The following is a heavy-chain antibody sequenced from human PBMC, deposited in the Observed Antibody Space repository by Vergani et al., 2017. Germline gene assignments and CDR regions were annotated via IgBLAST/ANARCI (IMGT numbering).Heavy chain of an antibody. CDR3: AKGVVWEPPGGAFDI. Sequence: EVQLVESGGGLIQPGGSLRLSCAASGFTVSSNYMSWVRQAPGKGLEWVSAISGSGGSTYYADSVKGRFTISRDNSKNTLYLQMNSLRAEDTAVYYCAKGVVWEPPGGAFDIWGQGTMVTVSS. CDR2: ISGSGGST. D-gene: IGHD1-26*01. CDR1: GFTVSSNY. J-gene: IGHJ3*02. V-gene: IGHV3-23*04.